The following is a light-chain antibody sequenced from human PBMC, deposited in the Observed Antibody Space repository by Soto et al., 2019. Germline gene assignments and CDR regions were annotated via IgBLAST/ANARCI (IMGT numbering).Light chain of an antibody. V-gene: IGKV3-20*01. CDR2: GAS. CDR3: QQYGYSPLP. Sequence: EIVLTQSPGTLSLSPGERATLSCRASQSISSSHLAWYQQKPGQAPRLLIYGASSRATGIPDRFSGSGSGTDFTLTISRLELEDFAVYDSQQYGYSPLPFGQGTKLEIK. J-gene: IGKJ2*01. CDR1: QSISSSH.